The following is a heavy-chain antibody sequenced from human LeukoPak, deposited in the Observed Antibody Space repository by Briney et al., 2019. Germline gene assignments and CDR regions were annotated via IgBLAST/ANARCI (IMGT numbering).Heavy chain of an antibody. J-gene: IGHJ4*02. V-gene: IGHV4-4*07. CDR3: ARDAYTSGFRFVDY. CDR1: GGSISSYY. D-gene: IGHD3-3*01. CDR2: IYTSGST. Sequence: SETLSLTCTVSGGSISSYYWSWIRQPAGKGLEWIGRIYTSGSTNYNPSLKSRVTMSVDTSKNQFSLKLSSVTAADTAVYFCARDAYTSGFRFVDYWGPGILVTVSS.